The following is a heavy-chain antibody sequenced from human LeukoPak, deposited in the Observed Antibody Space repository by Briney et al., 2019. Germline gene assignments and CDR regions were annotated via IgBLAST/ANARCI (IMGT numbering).Heavy chain of an antibody. CDR2: IWYDGGNK. CDR3: ARERFP. CDR1: GFTFSNYG. D-gene: IGHD3-3*01. Sequence: PGGSLRLSCAASGFTFSNYGMHWVRQAPGKGLEWVAVIWYDGGNKYYAESVRGRFTISRDNSKNTLYLQMNSLRAEDTAVYYCARERFPWGQGTLVTVSS. V-gene: IGHV3-33*01. J-gene: IGHJ5*02.